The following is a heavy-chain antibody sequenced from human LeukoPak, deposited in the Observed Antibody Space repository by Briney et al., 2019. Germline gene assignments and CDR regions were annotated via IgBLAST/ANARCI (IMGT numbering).Heavy chain of an antibody. V-gene: IGHV3-30-3*01. J-gene: IGHJ4*02. CDR3: ARETAMVT. Sequence: GRSLRLSCAASGFTFSSYAMHWVRQAPGKGLEWVAVISYDGSNKYCADSVKGRFTISRDNSKNTLYLQMNSLRAEDTAVYYCARETAMVTWGQGTLVTVSS. CDR2: ISYDGSNK. CDR1: GFTFSSYA. D-gene: IGHD5-18*01.